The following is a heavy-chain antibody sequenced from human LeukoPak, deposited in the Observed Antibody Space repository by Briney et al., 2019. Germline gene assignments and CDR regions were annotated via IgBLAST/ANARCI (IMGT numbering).Heavy chain of an antibody. CDR2: FDPEDGET. J-gene: IGHJ4*02. CDR3: ARDMTDSSSPGWVSFGY. V-gene: IGHV1-24*01. D-gene: IGHD6-6*01. CDR1: GYTLTELS. Sequence: ASVKVSCKVSGYTLTELSMHWVRQAPGKGLEWMGGFDPEDGETIYAQKFQGRVTMTEGTSTDTAYMELSSLRSEDTAVYYCARDMTDSSSPGWVSFGYWGQGTLVTVSS.